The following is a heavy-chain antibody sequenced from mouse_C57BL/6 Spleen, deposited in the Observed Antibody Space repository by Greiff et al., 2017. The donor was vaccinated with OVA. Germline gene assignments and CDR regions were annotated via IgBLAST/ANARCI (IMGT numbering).Heavy chain of an antibody. V-gene: IGHV1-18*01. D-gene: IGHD2-2*01. CDR3: ASLGGYDEYYAMDY. Sequence: EVKLVESGPELVKPGASVKIPCKASGYTFTDYNMDWVKQSHGKSLEWIGDINPNNGGTIYNQKFKGKATLTVDKSSSTAYMELRSLTSEDTAVYYCASLGGYDEYYAMDYWGQGTSVTVSS. J-gene: IGHJ4*01. CDR2: INPNNGGT. CDR1: GYTFTDYN.